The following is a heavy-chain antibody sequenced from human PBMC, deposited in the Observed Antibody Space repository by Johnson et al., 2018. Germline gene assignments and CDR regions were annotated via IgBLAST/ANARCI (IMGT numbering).Heavy chain of an antibody. V-gene: IGHV3-33*01. CDR2: IWYDGSNK. CDR1: GFTFSSYG. D-gene: IGHD1-26*01. Sequence: VQLVESGGGVVQPGRSLRLSCAASGFTFSSYGMHWVRQAPGKGLEWVAVIWYDGSNKYYADSVKGRFTISRDNSKKTLYLQMNSLRAEDTRVYYCARDGLRGWELFDYWGQGTLVTVSS. CDR3: ARDGLRGWELFDY. J-gene: IGHJ4*02.